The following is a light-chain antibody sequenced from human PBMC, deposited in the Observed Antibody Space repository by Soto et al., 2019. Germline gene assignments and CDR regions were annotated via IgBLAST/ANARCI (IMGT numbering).Light chain of an antibody. J-gene: IGKJ4*01. V-gene: IGKV3D-15*01. CDR2: GAS. Sequence: EIVMTQSPATLSVSPGERATLSCRASQSVSSNLGWYQQKPGQSPRLLIYGASTRATGIPVRFSGSGSGTEFTLTISSLQSEDFAIYYCQQYDNWPLTFXGGTKVDIK. CDR1: QSVSSN. CDR3: QQYDNWPLT.